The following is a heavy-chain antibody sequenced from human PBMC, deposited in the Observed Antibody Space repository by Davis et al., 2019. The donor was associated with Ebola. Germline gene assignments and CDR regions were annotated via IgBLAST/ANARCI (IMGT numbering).Heavy chain of an antibody. CDR3: AKDIHYYYGMDV. Sequence: SLKISCVVSGLTFSEYAMHWVRQAPGKGLEWVSGISWNSGSIGYADSVKGRFTISRDNAKNSLYLQMNSLRAEDTALYYCAKDIHYYYGMDVWGQGTTVTVSS. V-gene: IGHV3-9*01. CDR2: ISWNSGSI. J-gene: IGHJ6*02. CDR1: GLTFSEYA.